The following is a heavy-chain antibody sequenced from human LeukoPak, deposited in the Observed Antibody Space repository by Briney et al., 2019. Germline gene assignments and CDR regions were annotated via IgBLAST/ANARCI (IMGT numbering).Heavy chain of an antibody. CDR3: ARELELLTFDY. CDR2: ISGSGGST. J-gene: IGHJ4*02. D-gene: IGHD1-7*01. V-gene: IGHV3-23*01. CDR1: GFTFYNYA. Sequence: PGGSLRLSCVASGFTFYNYAMSWVRQAPGKGLEWVSVISGSGGSTYYADSVKGRFTISRDNSKNTLYLQMNSLRAEDTAVYYCARELELLTFDYWGQGTLVTVSS.